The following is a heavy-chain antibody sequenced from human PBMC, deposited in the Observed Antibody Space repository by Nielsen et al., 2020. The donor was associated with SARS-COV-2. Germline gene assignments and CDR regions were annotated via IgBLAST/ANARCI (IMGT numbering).Heavy chain of an antibody. V-gene: IGHV1-69*02. Sequence: SVKVSCKASGGTFSTNTINWVRQAPGQGLEWMGRIIPLIDVTNYGQKFQGRVTITADKSTSTAYMELSSLRSEDTAVYYCAIGGVVVVVAATQGGYGMDVWGQGTTVTVSS. J-gene: IGHJ6*02. CDR2: IIPLIDVT. D-gene: IGHD2-15*01. CDR1: GGTFSTNT. CDR3: AIGGVVVVVAATQGGYGMDV.